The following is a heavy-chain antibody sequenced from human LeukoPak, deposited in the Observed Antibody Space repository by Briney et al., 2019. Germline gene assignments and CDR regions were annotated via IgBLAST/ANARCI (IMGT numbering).Heavy chain of an antibody. V-gene: IGHV4-34*01. CDR2: INHSGST. D-gene: IGHD3-10*01. CDR1: GGSFSGYY. Sequence: SETLSLTCAVYGGSFSGYYWTWLRQPPGKGLEWVGEINHSGSTKYNPSLKSRVTISVDTSKNQFSLKLSSVTAADTAMYYCASPGGDEYYYGSGSQPRDYWGQGTLVTVSS. CDR3: ASPGGDEYYYGSGSQPRDY. J-gene: IGHJ4*02.